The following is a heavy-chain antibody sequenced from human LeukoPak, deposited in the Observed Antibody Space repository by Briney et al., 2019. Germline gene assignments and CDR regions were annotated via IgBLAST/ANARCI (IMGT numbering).Heavy chain of an antibody. Sequence: SETLSLTCTVSGGSISTYYWSWIRQPPGKGLEWIGNIYNSGNTNYNPSLKSRVTISIDTSKNQFSLKVISVTAADTAIYYCARESGSYLWRSWLNPWGQGTLVTVSS. CDR3: ARESGSYLWRSWLNP. V-gene: IGHV4-59*01. D-gene: IGHD3-16*01. CDR2: IYNSGNT. CDR1: GGSISTYY. J-gene: IGHJ5*02.